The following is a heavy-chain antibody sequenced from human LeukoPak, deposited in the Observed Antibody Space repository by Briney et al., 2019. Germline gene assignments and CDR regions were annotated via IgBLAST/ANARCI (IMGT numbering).Heavy chain of an antibody. CDR3: ARNRDYGQTGYFDY. J-gene: IGHJ4*02. CDR2: IYSGGST. D-gene: IGHD4/OR15-4a*01. V-gene: IGHV3-66*01. CDR1: GFTVSSNY. Sequence: GGSLRLSCAASGFTVSSNYMSWVRQSPGKGLERLSVIYSGGSTYYADSVKGRFNIYRDHSKNTLYLQLNSLRAEDTAVYYCARNRDYGQTGYFDYWGQGTLVTVSS.